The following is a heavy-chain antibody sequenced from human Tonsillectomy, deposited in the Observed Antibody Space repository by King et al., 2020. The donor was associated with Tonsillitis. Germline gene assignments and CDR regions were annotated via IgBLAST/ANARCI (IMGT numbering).Heavy chain of an antibody. V-gene: IGHV3-9*01. CDR3: AKDFHSCSSTSCSRTYYYGMDV. CDR2: ISWNSGSI. Sequence: VQLVESGGGLVQPGRSLRLSCAASGFTFDDYAMHWVRQAPGKGLEWVSGISWNSGSIGYADSVKGRFTISRDNAKNSLYLQMNRLRAEDTALYYCAKDFHSCSSTSCSRTYYYGMDVWGPGTTATVSS. CDR1: GFTFDDYA. J-gene: IGHJ6*02. D-gene: IGHD2-2*01.